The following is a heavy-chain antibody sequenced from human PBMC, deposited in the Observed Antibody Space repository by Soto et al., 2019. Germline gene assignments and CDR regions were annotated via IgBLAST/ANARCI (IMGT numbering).Heavy chain of an antibody. J-gene: IGHJ6*03. CDR1: GGTFSSYA. CDR3: AREPTVTTSPYYYMDV. D-gene: IGHD4-4*01. Sequence: ASVTLSSKASGGTFSSYAISLVRQAPGQGLEWMGGIIPIFGTANYAQKFQGRVTITADESTSTAYMELSSLRSEDTAVYYCAREPTVTTSPYYYMDVWGKGTTVTVSS. V-gene: IGHV1-69*13. CDR2: IIPIFGTA.